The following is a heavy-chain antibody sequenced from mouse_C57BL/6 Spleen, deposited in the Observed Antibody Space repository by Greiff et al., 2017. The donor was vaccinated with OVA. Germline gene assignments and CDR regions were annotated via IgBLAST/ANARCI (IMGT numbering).Heavy chain of an antibody. Sequence: EVQLQQSGPELVKPGASVKISCKASGYSFTGYYMNWVKQSPEKSLEWIGEINPSTGGTTYNQKFKAKATLTVDKSSSTAYMQLKSLTSEDSAVYYCARRAYYDYDAFAYWGQGTLVTVSA. V-gene: IGHV1-42*01. CDR3: ARRAYYDYDAFAY. CDR2: INPSTGGT. J-gene: IGHJ3*01. D-gene: IGHD2-4*01. CDR1: GYSFTGYY.